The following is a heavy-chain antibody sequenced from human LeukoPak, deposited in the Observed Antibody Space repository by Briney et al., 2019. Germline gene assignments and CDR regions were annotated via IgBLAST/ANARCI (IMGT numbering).Heavy chain of an antibody. CDR2: INWNGGST. V-gene: IGHV3-20*04. J-gene: IGHJ4*02. CDR3: ARELGYCSGGSCERNYYFDY. CDR1: GFTFDDYG. D-gene: IGHD2-15*01. Sequence: RTGGSLRLSCAASGFTFDDYGMSWVRQAPGKGLEWVSGINWNGGSTGYADSVKGRFTISRDNAKNSLYLQMNSLRAEDTALYYCARELGYCSGGSCERNYYFDYWGQGTLVTVSS.